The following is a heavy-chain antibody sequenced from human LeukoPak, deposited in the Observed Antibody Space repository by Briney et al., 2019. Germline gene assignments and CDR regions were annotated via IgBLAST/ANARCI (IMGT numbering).Heavy chain of an antibody. CDR1: GLTYQNTW. CDR2: IISDGITT. V-gene: IGHV3-74*01. D-gene: IGHD2/OR15-2a*01. CDR3: AADGEYAFLV. J-gene: IGHJ3*01. Sequence: ETGGSLRLSCAASGLTYQNTWMHWIRQAPGKGLVWVSRIISDGITTTYADSVKGRFTISRDNAKNTLYLQMNSLRADDTAVYYRAADGEYAFLVWGQGTMVTVSS.